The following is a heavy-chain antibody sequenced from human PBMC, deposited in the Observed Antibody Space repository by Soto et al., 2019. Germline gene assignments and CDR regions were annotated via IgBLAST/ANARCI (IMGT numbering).Heavy chain of an antibody. CDR3: AKDLLGDRRGYHYGGDH. CDR2: ISYDGSNK. D-gene: IGHD3-22*01. V-gene: IGHV3-30*18. CDR1: GFTFNNYG. Sequence: QVQLVESGGGVVQPGRSLRLSCAASGFTFNNYGMHWVRKAPGKGLEWVSIISYDGSNKYYADSVMGRFTISRDNSKNILYLQMNSLRDEDTAVDYCAKDLLGDRRGYHYGGDHWGQLTLLTVSS. J-gene: IGHJ4*02.